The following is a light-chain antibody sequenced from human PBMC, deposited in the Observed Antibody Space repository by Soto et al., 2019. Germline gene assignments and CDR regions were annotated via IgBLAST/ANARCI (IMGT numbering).Light chain of an antibody. J-gene: IGKJ4*01. CDR3: QQFSSYPLT. Sequence: LLTPSPATPSLAPGERATLSCGASQTVRNNYLAWYQQNPGQAPRLLIYDESSWATGIPDRFSGGGSVTDFTLTISRLEPEDFAVYYCQQFSSYPLTFGGGTKVDIK. V-gene: IGKV3D-20*01. CDR2: DES. CDR1: QTVRNNY.